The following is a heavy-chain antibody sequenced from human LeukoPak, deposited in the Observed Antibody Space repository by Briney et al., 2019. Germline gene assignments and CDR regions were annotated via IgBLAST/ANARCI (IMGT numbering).Heavy chain of an antibody. Sequence: ASVKVSCKASGYTFTSYAMNWVRQAPGQGLEWMGWINPSTGGTNYAQKFQDRVTMTTDTSISTAYMVLSRLRSDDTAVYYCARDFQNNKWYDGPGYYLDYWGQGNLVTVTS. V-gene: IGHV1-2*02. CDR2: INPSTGGT. J-gene: IGHJ4*02. CDR1: GYTFTSYA. D-gene: IGHD1/OR15-1a*01. CDR3: ARDFQNNKWYDGPGYYLDY.